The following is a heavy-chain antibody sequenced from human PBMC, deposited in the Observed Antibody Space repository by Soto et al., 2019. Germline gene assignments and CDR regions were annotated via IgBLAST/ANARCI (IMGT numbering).Heavy chain of an antibody. Sequence: QVQLVQSGAEVKKPRSSVKVSCKASGGTFSSYAISWVRQAPGQGLEWMGGIIPIFGTANYAQKFQGRVTITADESTSTAYMELSSLRSEDTAVYYCARASGIAAAGDYYYGMDVWGQGTKVTVSS. D-gene: IGHD6-13*01. J-gene: IGHJ6*02. CDR3: ARASGIAAAGDYYYGMDV. CDR1: GGTFSSYA. V-gene: IGHV1-69*01. CDR2: IIPIFGTA.